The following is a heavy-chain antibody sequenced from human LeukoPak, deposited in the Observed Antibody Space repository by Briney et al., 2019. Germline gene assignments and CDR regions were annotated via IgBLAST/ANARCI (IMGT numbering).Heavy chain of an antibody. V-gene: IGHV3-53*01. CDR3: ARGSGWLDY. CDR2: IYSVGTT. J-gene: IGHJ4*02. Sequence: PGGSLRLSCAASGFTVSNTFMSWVRRAPGKGLEWVSGIYSVGTTYYADSVKGRFTISRDNSKNTLYLQMNSLRAEDTAVYYCARGSGWLDYWGQGTLVTVSS. D-gene: IGHD6-19*01. CDR1: GFTVSNTF.